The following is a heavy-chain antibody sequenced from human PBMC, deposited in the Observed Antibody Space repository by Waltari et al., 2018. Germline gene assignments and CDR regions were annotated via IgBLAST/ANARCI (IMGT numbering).Heavy chain of an antibody. CDR3: ATTYGIAAAGTGSNWFDP. CDR2: VYPEDGET. V-gene: IGHV1-69-2*01. J-gene: IGHJ5*02. D-gene: IGHD6-13*01. Sequence: EVQLVQSGAEVKKPGATVKISCKVSGYTFTDYYMHWVQQAPGKGLEWMGLVYPEDGETIYAEKCQGRVTITADTSTYTAYMELSSLRSEDTAVYYCATTYGIAAAGTGSNWFDPWGQGTLVTVSS. CDR1: GYTFTDYY.